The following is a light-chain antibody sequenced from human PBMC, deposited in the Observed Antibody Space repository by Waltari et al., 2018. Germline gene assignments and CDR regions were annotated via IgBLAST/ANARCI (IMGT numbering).Light chain of an antibody. Sequence: DIVVTQSPLSLPVTPGEPASISCRSSQSLLPSNGNNYLDWYLQKPGQSPQLLLYLGSNRASGFPDRFSGTGSGTDFTLKISRVEAEDVGFYYCMQSLQAVWTFGQGTKVEIK. CDR1: QSLLPSNGNNY. V-gene: IGKV2-28*01. CDR2: LGS. CDR3: MQSLQAVWT. J-gene: IGKJ1*01.